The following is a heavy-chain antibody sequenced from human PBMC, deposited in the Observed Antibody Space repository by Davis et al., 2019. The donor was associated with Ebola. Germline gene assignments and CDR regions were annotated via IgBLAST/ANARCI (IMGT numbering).Heavy chain of an antibody. CDR3: AGGSSWYFQN. J-gene: IGHJ1*01. D-gene: IGHD6-13*01. CDR1: GYTFTGYY. CDR2: IIPIFGTA. V-gene: IGHV1-69*13. Sequence: SVKVSCKASGYTFTGYYMHWVRQAPGQGLEWMGGIIPIFGTANYAQKFQGRVTITADESTSTAYMELSSLRSEDTAVYYCAGGSSWYFQNWGQGTLVTVSS.